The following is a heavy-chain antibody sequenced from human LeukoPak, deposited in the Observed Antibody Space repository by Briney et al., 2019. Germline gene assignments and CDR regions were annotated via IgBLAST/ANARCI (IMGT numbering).Heavy chain of an antibody. J-gene: IGHJ4*02. V-gene: IGHV1-18*01. CDR2: IGAYNANT. Sequence: ASVKVSCKASGYTFTSYGISWVRQAPGQGLEWMGWIGAYNANTNYAQKLQGRVTMTTDTSTSTAYMELRGLRSDDTAVYYCARDYYDSSGYRQNYFDYWGQGTLVTVSS. CDR3: ARDYYDSSGYRQNYFDY. D-gene: IGHD3-22*01. CDR1: GYTFTSYG.